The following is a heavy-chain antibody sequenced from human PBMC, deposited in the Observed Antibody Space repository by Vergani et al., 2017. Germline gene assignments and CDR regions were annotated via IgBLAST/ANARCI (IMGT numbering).Heavy chain of an antibody. D-gene: IGHD3-10*01. CDR2: ISSSSSYT. CDR3: ARDSEPEYYYGSGSPTYNWFDP. J-gene: IGHJ5*02. CDR1: GFTFRDYY. V-gene: IGHV3-11*05. Sequence: QVQLVESGGGLVKPGGSLRLSCAASGFTFRDYYMSWIRQAPGKGLEWVSYISSSSSYTNYADSVKGRFTISRDNAKNSLYLQMNSLSAEDTAVYYCARDSEPEYYYGSGSPTYNWFDPWGQGTLVTVSS.